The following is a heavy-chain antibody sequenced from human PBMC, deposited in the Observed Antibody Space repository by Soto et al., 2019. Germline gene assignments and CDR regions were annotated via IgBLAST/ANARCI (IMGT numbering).Heavy chain of an antibody. CDR1: GYTFTYRY. CDR3: ARASCGWGSPHVAFDM. J-gene: IGHJ3*02. CDR2: ITPFNGNT. V-gene: IGHV1-45*02. Sequence: GASVKVSCKASGYTFTYRYLHWVRQAPGQALEWMGWITPFNGNTNYAQKFQDRVTITRDRSMSTAYMELSSLRSEDTAMYYCARASCGWGSPHVAFDMGGKGKRVT. D-gene: IGHD3-10*01.